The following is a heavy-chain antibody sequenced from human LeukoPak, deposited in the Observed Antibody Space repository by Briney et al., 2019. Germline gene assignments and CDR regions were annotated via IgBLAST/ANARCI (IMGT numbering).Heavy chain of an antibody. CDR3: ARNHHSSSWYYLWIDP. Sequence: GGSLRLSCAASGFTFSSYGMHWVRQAPGKGLEWVAFIRYDGSNKYYADSVKGRFTISRDNSKNTLYLQMNSLRAEDTAVYYCARNHHSSSWYYLWIDPWGQGILVTVSS. J-gene: IGHJ5*02. CDR1: GFTFSSYG. V-gene: IGHV3-30*02. D-gene: IGHD6-13*01. CDR2: IRYDGSNK.